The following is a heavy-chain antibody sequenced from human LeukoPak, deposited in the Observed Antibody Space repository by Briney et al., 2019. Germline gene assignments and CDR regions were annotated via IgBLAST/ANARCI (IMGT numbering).Heavy chain of an antibody. J-gene: IGHJ4*02. CDR1: GFTFSTYV. CDR3: AKRGVVIRVILVGFHKEAYYFDS. V-gene: IGHV3-23*01. D-gene: IGHD3-22*01. Sequence: PGGSLRLSCAASGFTFSTYVMNWVRQAPGGGLEWVSSISESGAGSFYPDAVKGRFTISRDNFKNTLYLQMNSLRAEDTAVYFCAKRGVVIRVILVGFHKEAYYFDSWGQGALVTVSS. CDR2: ISESGAGS.